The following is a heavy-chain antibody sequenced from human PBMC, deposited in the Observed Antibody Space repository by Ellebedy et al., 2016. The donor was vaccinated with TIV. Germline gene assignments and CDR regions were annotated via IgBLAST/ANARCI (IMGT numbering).Heavy chain of an antibody. J-gene: IGHJ4*02. Sequence: GESLKISXAASGFTFSSYAMSWVRQAPGKGLEWVANIKQDGSEKYYVDSVKGRFTISRDNAKNSLYLQMNSLRAEDTAVYYCARDYSSSWYSHYFDYWGQGTLVTVSS. CDR1: GFTFSSYA. CDR2: IKQDGSEK. D-gene: IGHD6-13*01. V-gene: IGHV3-7*01. CDR3: ARDYSSSWYSHYFDY.